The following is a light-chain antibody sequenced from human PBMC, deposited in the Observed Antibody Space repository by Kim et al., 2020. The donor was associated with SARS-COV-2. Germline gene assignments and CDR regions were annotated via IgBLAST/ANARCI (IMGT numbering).Light chain of an antibody. CDR1: QSICGS. CDR3: QQSYSSLLT. CDR2: AAS. J-gene: IGKJ3*01. Sequence: ASLGDRVTITCRASQSICGSFHWYQHKPREAPKLLIYAASSLHTGVPSRFIGSGSGTDFTLTISSLQTEDFATYYCQQSYSSLLTFGPKTKVDIK. V-gene: IGKV1-39*01.